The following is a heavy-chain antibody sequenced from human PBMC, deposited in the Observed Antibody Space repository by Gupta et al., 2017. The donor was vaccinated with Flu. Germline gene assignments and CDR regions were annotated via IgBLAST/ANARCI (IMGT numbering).Heavy chain of an antibody. Sequence: GKGLEWVGFIRSKAYGGTTEYAASVKGRFTISRDDSKSIAYLQMNSLKTEDTAVYYCTRVVGFFYYYYYMDVWGKGTTVTVSS. CDR3: TRVVGFFYYYYYMDV. J-gene: IGHJ6*03. CDR2: IRSKAYGGTT. D-gene: IGHD3-3*01. V-gene: IGHV3-49*02.